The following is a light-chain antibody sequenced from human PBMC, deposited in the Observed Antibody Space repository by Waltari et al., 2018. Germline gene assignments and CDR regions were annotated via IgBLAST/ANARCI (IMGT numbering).Light chain of an antibody. CDR1: QGISSY. J-gene: IGKJ3*01. V-gene: IGKV1-9*01. Sequence: DIQLTQSPSFLSASVGDRVTITSRASQGISSYLAWYQQKPGKAPKLLIYAASILQSGVPSRFSGSGSGTEFTLTISSLQPEDFATYYCQHLNNYPFTFGPGTKVDIK. CDR3: QHLNNYPFT. CDR2: AAS.